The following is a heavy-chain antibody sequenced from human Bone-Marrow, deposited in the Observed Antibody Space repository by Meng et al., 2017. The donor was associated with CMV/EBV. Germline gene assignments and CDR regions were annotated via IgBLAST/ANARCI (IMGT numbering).Heavy chain of an antibody. V-gene: IGHV3-74*01. CDR3: ARVPQPSYDFWSGYYEYFDY. Sequence: GESLKISCAASGFTVSSNYMSWVRQAPGKGLEWVSRINSDGSSTSYADSVKGRFTISRDNAKNTLYLQMNSLRAEDTAVYYCARVPQPSYDFWSGYYEYFDYCGQGTLVTVSS. J-gene: IGHJ4*02. CDR2: INSDGSST. D-gene: IGHD3-3*01. CDR1: GFTVSSNY.